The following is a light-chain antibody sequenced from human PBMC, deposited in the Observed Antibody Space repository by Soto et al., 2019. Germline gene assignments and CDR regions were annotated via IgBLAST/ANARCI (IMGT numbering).Light chain of an antibody. CDR3: PQWET. CDR2: DAS. J-gene: IGKJ1*01. V-gene: IGKV1-5*01. CDR1: QSISSW. Sequence: DIQMTQSPSTLSASVGDRVTITCRASQSISSWLAWYQQKPGKAPKLLIYDASSLESGVPSRFSGSGSGTEFTLTISSLQPDDFATYYRPQWETFRQGTKVDIK.